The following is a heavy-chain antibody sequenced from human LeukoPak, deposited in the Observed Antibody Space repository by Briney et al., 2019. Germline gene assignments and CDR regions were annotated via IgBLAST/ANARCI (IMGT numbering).Heavy chain of an antibody. Sequence: GGSLRLSCAASGFTFSSYSMNWVRQAPGKGLEWVAVISYDGSNKYYADSVKGRFTISRDNSKNTLYLQMNSLRAEDTAVYYCARYGSGSRWGQGTMVTVSS. J-gene: IGHJ3*01. V-gene: IGHV3-30*03. CDR3: ARYGSGSR. D-gene: IGHD3-10*01. CDR1: GFTFSSYS. CDR2: ISYDGSNK.